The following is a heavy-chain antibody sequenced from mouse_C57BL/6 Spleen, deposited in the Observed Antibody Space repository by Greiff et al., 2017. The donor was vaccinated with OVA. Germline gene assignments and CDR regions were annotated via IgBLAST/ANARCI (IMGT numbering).Heavy chain of an antibody. CDR1: GFTFSSYA. V-gene: IGHV5-4*01. J-gene: IGHJ4*01. CDR3: ARDGKGAMDY. Sequence: EVHLVESGGGLVKPGGSLKLSCAASGFTFSSYAMSWVRQTPEKRLEWVATISDGGSYTYYPDNVKGRFTISRDNAKNNLYLQMSHLKSEDTAMYYCARDGKGAMDYWGQGTSVTVSS. D-gene: IGHD4-1*01. CDR2: ISDGGSYT.